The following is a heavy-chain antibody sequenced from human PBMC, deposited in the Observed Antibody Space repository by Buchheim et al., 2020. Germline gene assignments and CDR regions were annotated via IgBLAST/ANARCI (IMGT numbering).Heavy chain of an antibody. V-gene: IGHV4-39*01. CDR1: GGSISSPSYY. CDR2: VYYRGRT. D-gene: IGHD6-19*01. J-gene: IGHJ4*02. CDR3: ARRLWSSGWYFDF. Sequence: RLQESGPGLVKSSETLSLTCTVSGGSISSPSYYWGWVRQPPGKGLEWIGSVYYRGRTNYNSSLKSRVTISVDPSQNQFSLELRYVTAADTAVYFCARRLWSSGWYFDFWGPG.